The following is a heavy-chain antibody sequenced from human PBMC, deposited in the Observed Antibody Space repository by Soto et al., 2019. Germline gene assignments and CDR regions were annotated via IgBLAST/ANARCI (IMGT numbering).Heavy chain of an antibody. V-gene: IGHV3-30*18. CDR3: AKHESYCNDHFDS. J-gene: IGHJ4*02. Sequence: QVQLVESGGGVVQPGRSLRLSCAASGFSFSSYGMHWVRQAPGKGLEWVAMISYDGTDEYYADSVKGRFTISRDNSKNAVYLQMNSLRAEDTAVYYCAKHESYCNDHFDSWGQGTLVTVSS. D-gene: IGHD1-1*01. CDR2: ISYDGTDE. CDR1: GFSFSSYG.